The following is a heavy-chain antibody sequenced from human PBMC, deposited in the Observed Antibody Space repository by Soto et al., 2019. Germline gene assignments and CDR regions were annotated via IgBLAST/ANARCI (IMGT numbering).Heavy chain of an antibody. CDR2: ISGSGGST. CDR3: AKEGQYQLLYLSWFDP. J-gene: IGHJ5*02. V-gene: IGHV3-23*01. CDR1: GFPFSSYA. Sequence: GGSLRLSCAASGFPFSSYAMSLVRQAPGKGLEWVSAISGSGGSTYYADSVKGLFTISRDNSKNTLYLQMNSLRAEDTAVYYCAKEGQYQLLYLSWFDPWGQGTLVTVSS. D-gene: IGHD2-2*02.